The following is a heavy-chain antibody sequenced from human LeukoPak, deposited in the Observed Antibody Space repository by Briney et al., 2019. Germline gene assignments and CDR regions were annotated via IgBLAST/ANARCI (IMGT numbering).Heavy chain of an antibody. CDR2: IRFDGSNT. Sequence: PGGSLRLSCAASGFPFSSYGMIWVRQAPGKGLEWLAYIRFDGSNTKYADSVKGRFTISRANSKNTLDLQMNTLRAEDTAVYYCAKPGPGSNYYMVVWGKGTTVTVSS. CDR1: GFPFSSYG. V-gene: IGHV3-30*02. J-gene: IGHJ6*03. D-gene: IGHD2-8*01. CDR3: AKPGPGSNYYMVV.